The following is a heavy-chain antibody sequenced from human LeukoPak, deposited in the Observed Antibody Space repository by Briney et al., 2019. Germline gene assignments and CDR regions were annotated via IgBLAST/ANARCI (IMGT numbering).Heavy chain of an antibody. CDR3: AKGNLGYCSSTSCLPPTFDY. J-gene: IGHJ4*02. V-gene: IGHV3-30*02. CDR2: IWYGGSNK. CDR1: GFTFSSYG. Sequence: QPGGSLRLSCAASGFTFSSYGMHWVRQAPGKGLEWVAVIWYGGSNKYYADSVKGRFTISRDNSKNTLYLQMNSLRAEDTAVYYCAKGNLGYCSSTSCLPPTFDYWGQGTLVTVSS. D-gene: IGHD2-2*01.